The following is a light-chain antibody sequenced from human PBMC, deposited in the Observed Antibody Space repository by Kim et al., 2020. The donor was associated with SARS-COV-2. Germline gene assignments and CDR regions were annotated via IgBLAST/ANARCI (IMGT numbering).Light chain of an antibody. CDR2: AAS. Sequence: SASVGDRVTITCRASQSINSYLNWYQQKPGKAPKSLIYAASRLESGFPSRFSGSGSGTDFTLTISSLKPEDSATYFCQQSYSNPKTFGQGTKLEI. CDR3: QQSYSNPKT. V-gene: IGKV1-39*01. J-gene: IGKJ2*01. CDR1: QSINSY.